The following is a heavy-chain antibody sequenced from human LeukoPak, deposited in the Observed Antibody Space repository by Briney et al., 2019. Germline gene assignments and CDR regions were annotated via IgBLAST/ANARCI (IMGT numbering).Heavy chain of an antibody. D-gene: IGHD5-18*01. CDR3: ARLVSPRGGGYSYGSYYFDY. J-gene: IGHJ4*02. CDR1: GGSISSSSYY. Sequence: SETLSLTCTVSGGSISSSSYYWGWIRQPPGKGLEWIGSIYYSGSTYYNPSLKSRVTTSVDTSKNQFSLKLSSVTAADTAVYYCARLVSPRGGGYSYGSYYFDYWGQGTLVTVSS. V-gene: IGHV4-39*01. CDR2: IYYSGST.